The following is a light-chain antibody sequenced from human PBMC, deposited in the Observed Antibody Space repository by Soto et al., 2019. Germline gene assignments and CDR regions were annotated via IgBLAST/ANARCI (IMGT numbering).Light chain of an antibody. CDR2: SNT. CDR1: TSNIGSNP. J-gene: IGLJ3*02. CDR3: ATWDDSLNVWL. Sequence: VLTQPPSASAPPGQRVTISCSGSTSNIGSNPVNWYQQLPGTAPKLLMYSNTQRPSGVPDRFSGSKYGTSAPLAISALQSEDESTYYCATWDDSLNVWLFGGGTKVTAL. V-gene: IGLV1-44*01.